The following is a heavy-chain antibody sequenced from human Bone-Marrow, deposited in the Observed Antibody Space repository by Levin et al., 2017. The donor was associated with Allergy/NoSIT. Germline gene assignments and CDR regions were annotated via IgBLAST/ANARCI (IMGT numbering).Heavy chain of an antibody. CDR3: AKIRWDSG. CDR2: ISGSGTNT. Sequence: PAGGSLRLSCAASGFTFSSYAINWVRQAPGKGLEWVSGISGSGTNTYYADFVKGRFTVSRDNSKNTVYLQMNSLRAEDTAVYYCAKIRWDSGWGQGTQVTVSS. J-gene: IGHJ4*02. D-gene: IGHD5-24*01. CDR1: GFTFSSYA. V-gene: IGHV3-23*01.